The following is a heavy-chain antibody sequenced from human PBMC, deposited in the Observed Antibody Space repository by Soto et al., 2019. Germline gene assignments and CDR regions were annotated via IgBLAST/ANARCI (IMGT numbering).Heavy chain of an antibody. CDR3: ACSRRPARLGPKGAIDY. V-gene: IGHV3-74*01. J-gene: IGHJ4*02. Sequence: GGSLRLSCATSGFTFSNYWMDWVRQVAGGGRGWVSRIDTDGSTTSYADFAKGRFTISRDNAKRTLSLQMNSLRAEDTAIYYCACSRRPARLGPKGAIDYWGQGTLVTVSS. CDR2: IDTDGSTT. D-gene: IGHD2-15*01. CDR1: GFTFSNYW.